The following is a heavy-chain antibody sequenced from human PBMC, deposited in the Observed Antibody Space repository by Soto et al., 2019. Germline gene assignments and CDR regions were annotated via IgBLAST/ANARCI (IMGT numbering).Heavy chain of an antibody. V-gene: IGHV4-39*01. Sequence: QLQLQESGPGLAKPSETLSLTCTVSGGSITSSSYYWGWIRQPPGKGLEWIGRIYYSGSTYYNPSLKRRVTIYVDTSKNQSSLKLSSLPAADTAVYYCARHEYYYDTSGYYLSFPYFHYWGQGTLVTVSS. D-gene: IGHD3-22*01. J-gene: IGHJ4*02. CDR1: GGSITSSSYY. CDR3: ARHEYYYDTSGYYLSFPYFHY. CDR2: IYYSGST.